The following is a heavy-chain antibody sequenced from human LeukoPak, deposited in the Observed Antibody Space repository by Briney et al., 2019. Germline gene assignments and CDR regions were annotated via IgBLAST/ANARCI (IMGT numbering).Heavy chain of an antibody. J-gene: IGHJ3*02. CDR1: GGSISSYY. CDR2: IYYSGST. CDR3: ARDGRGYCSGGSCYSDAFDI. Sequence: SGTLSLTCTVSGGSISSYYWSWIRQPPGKGLEWIGYIYYSGSTNYNPSLKSRVTISVDTSKNQFSLKLSSVTAADTAVYYCARDGRGYCSGGSCYSDAFDIWGQGTMVTVSS. D-gene: IGHD2-15*01. V-gene: IGHV4-59*01.